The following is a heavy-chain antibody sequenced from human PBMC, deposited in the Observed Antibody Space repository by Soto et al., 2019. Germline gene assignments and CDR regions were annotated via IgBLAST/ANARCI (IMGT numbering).Heavy chain of an antibody. V-gene: IGHV4-34*01. CDR1: GGSFSVFY. J-gene: IGHJ6*02. CDR3: ARNHRQQLLVRMPFYGMDV. CDR2: INHSGTT. D-gene: IGHD6-13*01. Sequence: PSETLSLTCAVSGGSFSVFYWSWIRQSPEKGLEWIGEINHSGTTNYNPSLKSRVTISVDTSKNQFSLKLRSVTAADTAVYYCARNHRQQLLVRMPFYGMDVWGQGTTVSVSS.